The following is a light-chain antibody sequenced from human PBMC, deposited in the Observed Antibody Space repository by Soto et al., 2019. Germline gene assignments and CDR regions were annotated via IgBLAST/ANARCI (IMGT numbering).Light chain of an antibody. CDR2: EVI. J-gene: IGLJ2*01. CDR1: SSDVGGYNY. Sequence: QSVLTQPPSASGSPGQSVTISCTGTSSDVGGYNYVSWYQHHPGKAPKLMIYEVIRRPSGVPDRFSGSKSGNTASLTVSGLQADDEADYFCSSYAGSNNLVFGGGTKVTVL. CDR3: SSYAGSNNLV. V-gene: IGLV2-8*01.